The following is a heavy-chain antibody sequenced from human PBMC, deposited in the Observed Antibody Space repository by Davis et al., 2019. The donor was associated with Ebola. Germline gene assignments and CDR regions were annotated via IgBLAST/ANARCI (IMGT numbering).Heavy chain of an antibody. Sequence: PGGSLRLSCAASGFTFSSYSMNWVRQAPGKGLEWVSSISSSSSYIYYADSVKGRFTISRDNAKNSLYLQMNSLRAEDTAVYYCARDPQGHCSSTSCYGAMDVWGKGTTVTVSS. CDR2: ISSSSSYI. V-gene: IGHV3-21*01. D-gene: IGHD2-2*01. J-gene: IGHJ6*03. CDR3: ARDPQGHCSSTSCYGAMDV. CDR1: GFTFSSYS.